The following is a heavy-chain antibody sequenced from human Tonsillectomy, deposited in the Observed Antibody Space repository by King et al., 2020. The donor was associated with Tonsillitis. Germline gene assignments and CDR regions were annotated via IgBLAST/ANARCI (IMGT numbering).Heavy chain of an antibody. Sequence: VQLVESGGGLVQPGGSLRLSCAASGFTFSSYSMNWVRQAPGKGLEWVSYISSSSSTIYYPDSVKGRFTNTRDNAKNSPYLQMNSLRAEETAVYYCAADYCGGSFYYYWGQGTLVTVSS. D-gene: IGHD2-21*02. J-gene: IGHJ4*02. CDR3: AADYCGGSFYYY. CDR2: ISSSSSTI. V-gene: IGHV3-48*01. CDR1: GFTFSSYS.